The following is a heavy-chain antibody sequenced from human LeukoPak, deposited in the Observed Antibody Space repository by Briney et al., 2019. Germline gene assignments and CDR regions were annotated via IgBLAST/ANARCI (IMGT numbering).Heavy chain of an antibody. CDR2: IYYGGST. J-gene: IGHJ4*02. D-gene: IGHD6-13*01. CDR3: ARLAWYSSSLALDY. CDR1: GGSVSSYY. V-gene: IGHV4-59*08. Sequence: SETLSLTCSVSGGSVSSYYWNWIRQPPGKGLEWIGNIYYGGSTNYNPSLKSRVFISLDTSKNQFSLKLSSVTAADTAVYYCARLAWYSSSLALDYWGQGTLVTVSS.